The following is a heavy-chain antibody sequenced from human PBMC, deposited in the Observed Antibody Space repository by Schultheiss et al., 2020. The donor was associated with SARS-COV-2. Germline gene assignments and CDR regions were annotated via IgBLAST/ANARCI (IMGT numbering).Heavy chain of an antibody. CDR1: GDSISGTNW. J-gene: IGHJ5*02. D-gene: IGHD2-15*01. Sequence: SETLSLTCAVSGDSISGTNWWSWVRQPPGKGLEWIGEINHSGSTYYNPSLKSRVTISVDTSKNQFSLKLSSVTAADTAVYYCARTHIVVVVAATIPTLNWFDPWGQGTLVTVSS. V-gene: IGHV4-4*02. CDR2: INHSGST. CDR3: ARTHIVVVVAATIPTLNWFDP.